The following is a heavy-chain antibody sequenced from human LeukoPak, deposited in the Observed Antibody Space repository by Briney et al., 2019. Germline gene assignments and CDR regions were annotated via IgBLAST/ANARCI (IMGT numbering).Heavy chain of an antibody. Sequence: SETLSLTCAISGGSISGTPYYWGWIRQPPGKGLEWIGSIYYSGSTYYNPSLKSRLTISVGTSKNQFSLKLSSVTAADTAVYYCARASTIFGHFAYWGRGTLVTVSS. D-gene: IGHD3-3*01. CDR3: ARASTIFGHFAY. CDR1: GGSISGTPYY. V-gene: IGHV4-39*07. J-gene: IGHJ4*02. CDR2: IYYSGST.